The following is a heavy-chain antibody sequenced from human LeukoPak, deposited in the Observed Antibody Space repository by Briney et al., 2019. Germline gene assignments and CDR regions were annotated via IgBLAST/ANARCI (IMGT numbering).Heavy chain of an antibody. Sequence: PSETLSLTCGASGGSFSDYYWSWIRQPPGKGLEWIGEIIRSGATSSSPSLKSRVTISMDPSKNQFSLRLSSVTAADTAVYYCARGRFSVYYFDYWGQGSLVTVSS. CDR3: ARGRFSVYYFDY. D-gene: IGHD3-3*02. CDR1: GGSFSDYY. J-gene: IGHJ4*02. V-gene: IGHV4-34*01. CDR2: IIRSGAT.